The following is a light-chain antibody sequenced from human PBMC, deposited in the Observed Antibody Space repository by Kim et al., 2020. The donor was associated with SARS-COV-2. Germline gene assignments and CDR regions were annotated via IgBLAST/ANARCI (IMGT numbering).Light chain of an antibody. J-gene: IGKJ5*01. CDR2: DAS. CDR1: QGVSTY. CDR3: QQRSNWPLIT. Sequence: PPGESATLSCRASQGVSTYLAWYQQNPGQPPRLLIYDASNRATGIPARFSGSGSGTDFTLTISSLEPEDFAVYYCQQRSNWPLITFGQGTRLEIK. V-gene: IGKV3-11*01.